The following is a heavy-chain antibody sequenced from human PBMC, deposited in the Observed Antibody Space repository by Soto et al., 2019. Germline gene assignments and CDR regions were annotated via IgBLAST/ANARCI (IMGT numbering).Heavy chain of an antibody. V-gene: IGHV3-23*01. J-gene: IGHJ4*02. CDR3: AKRSWGGSYLVSWRTSLYYFDY. CDR2: ISGSGGST. Sequence: EIQLLESGGGLVQPGGSLRLSCAASGFSFSSYAMSWVRQAPGKGLEWVSAISGSGGSTYYADSVKGRFTISRDNSKNTLYLQMNSLRAEDTAVYYCAKRSWGGSYLVSWRTSLYYFDYWGQGTLVTVSS. CDR1: GFSFSSYA. D-gene: IGHD3-16*02.